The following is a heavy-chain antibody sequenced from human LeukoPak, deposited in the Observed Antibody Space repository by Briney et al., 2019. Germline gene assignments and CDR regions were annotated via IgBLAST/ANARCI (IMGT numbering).Heavy chain of an antibody. CDR2: IKSKTDGGTT. CDR3: ITDYDYGDYVPEGFFDY. J-gene: IGHJ4*02. Sequence: GGSLRLSCAASGFTFSNAWMSWVRQAPGKGLEWVGRIKSKTDGGTTDYAAPVKGRFTISRDDSKNTLYLQMNSLKTEDTAVYYCITDYDYGDYVPEGFFDYWGQGTLVTVSS. V-gene: IGHV3-15*01. CDR1: GFTFSNAW. D-gene: IGHD4-17*01.